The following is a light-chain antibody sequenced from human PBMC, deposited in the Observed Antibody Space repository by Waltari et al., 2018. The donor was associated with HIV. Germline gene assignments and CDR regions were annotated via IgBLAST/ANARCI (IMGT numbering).Light chain of an antibody. J-gene: IGLJ2*01. CDR2: RDN. CDR1: SSTIGLYH. CDR3: AAWDDRLSGL. V-gene: IGLV1-47*01. Sequence: QSVLTQPPSASGTPGQRVTIPCPGGSSTIGLYHVYWYQQSPGTAPKLLIYRDNQRPPGVPDRFSGSKSGTSASLVISGLRSEDEADYYCAAWDDRLSGLFGGGTKVTVL.